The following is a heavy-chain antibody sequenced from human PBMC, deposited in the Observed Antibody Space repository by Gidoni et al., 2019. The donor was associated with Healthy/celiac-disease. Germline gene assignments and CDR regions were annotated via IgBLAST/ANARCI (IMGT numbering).Heavy chain of an antibody. Sequence: INAGNGNTKYSQKFQGRVTITRDTSASTAYMELSSLRSEDTAVYYCARTPATVTHLFDYWGQGTLVTVSS. CDR2: INAGNGNT. J-gene: IGHJ4*02. V-gene: IGHV1-3*01. D-gene: IGHD4-17*01. CDR3: ARTPATVTHLFDY.